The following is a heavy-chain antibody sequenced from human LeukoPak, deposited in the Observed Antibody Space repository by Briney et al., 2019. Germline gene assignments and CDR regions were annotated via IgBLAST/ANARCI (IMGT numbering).Heavy chain of an antibody. CDR1: GYTFTSYY. V-gene: IGHV1-46*01. CDR2: INPSGGST. D-gene: IGHD6-13*01. Sequence: ASVKVSCKASGYTFTSYYMHWVRQAPGQGLEWMGIINPSGGSTSYAQKFQGRVTMTRHTSTSTVYMELSSLRSEDTAVYYCARPKGIAAAGPRLGWFDPWGQGTLVTVSS. J-gene: IGHJ5*02. CDR3: ARPKGIAAAGPRLGWFDP.